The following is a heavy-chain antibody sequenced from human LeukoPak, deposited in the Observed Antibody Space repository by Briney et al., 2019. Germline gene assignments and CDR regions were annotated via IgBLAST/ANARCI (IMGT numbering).Heavy chain of an antibody. Sequence: GGSLRLSCAASGFTFSSYWMSWVRQAPGKGLGGVANIKQDGSEKDYVDGGKGRFTISRDNAKNSLYLQMNSLRAEDTAVYYCARERSYNDFWSGYYMVDYWGQGTLVTVSS. CDR2: IKQDGSEK. CDR3: ARERSYNDFWSGYYMVDY. V-gene: IGHV3-7*01. J-gene: IGHJ4*02. D-gene: IGHD3-3*01. CDR1: GFTFSSYW.